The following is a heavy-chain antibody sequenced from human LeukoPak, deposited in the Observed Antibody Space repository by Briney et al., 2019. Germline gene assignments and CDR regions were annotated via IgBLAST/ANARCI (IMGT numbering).Heavy chain of an antibody. V-gene: IGHV1-2*02. CDR3: AREDYGGFDY. J-gene: IGHJ4*02. CDR2: INPNTGGA. D-gene: IGHD4-23*01. CDR1: GYTFTAYY. Sequence: ASVKVSCKASGYTFTAYYLHWVRQAPGQGLEWMGWINPNTGGAKYAQKFQGRLTMTRDTSISTAYMELSRLRSDDTAVYYCAREDYGGFDYWGQGTLVTVSS.